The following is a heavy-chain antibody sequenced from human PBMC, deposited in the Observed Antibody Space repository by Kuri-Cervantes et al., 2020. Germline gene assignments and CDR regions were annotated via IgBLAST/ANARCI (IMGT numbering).Heavy chain of an antibody. D-gene: IGHD3-22*01. CDR1: GFTFSNAW. V-gene: IGHV3-15*01. Sequence: GESLKISCAASGFTFSNAWMGWVRQAPGKGLEWVGRIKSKTDGGTTDYAAPVKGRFTISRDDSKNTLYLQMNSLRAEDTAVYYCAKDYYSKYYFDYWGQGTLVTVSS. J-gene: IGHJ4*02. CDR3: AKDYYSKYYFDY. CDR2: IKSKTDGGTT.